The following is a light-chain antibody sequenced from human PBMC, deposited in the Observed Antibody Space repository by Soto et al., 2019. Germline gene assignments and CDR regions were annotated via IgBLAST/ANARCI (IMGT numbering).Light chain of an antibody. CDR3: QQYNDWPPIT. Sequence: IVLTHSQPTLSVSPVDRSPLXARPSQSISSNLAWYQQKPGQAPRLVIFDASTRATGIPDRFTGRGSGTEFTLTISSLQSEDSAVYFCQQYNDWPPITFGGGTKVDIK. CDR2: DAS. J-gene: IGKJ4*01. V-gene: IGKV3-15*01. CDR1: QSISSN.